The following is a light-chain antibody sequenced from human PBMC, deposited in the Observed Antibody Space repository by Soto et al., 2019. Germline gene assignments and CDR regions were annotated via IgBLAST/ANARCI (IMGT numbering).Light chain of an antibody. CDR2: DVS. J-gene: IGLJ1*01. Sequence: QSALTQPASVSGSPGQSITISCTGTNSDVGGYNFVSWYQQHPGKAPKLMIYDVSNRPSGVSNRFSVSKSGNTASLNISGLQAEDEADYYCSSYTSSSIPYVFGIGTKLTVL. CDR1: NSDVGGYNF. CDR3: SSYTSSSIPYV. V-gene: IGLV2-14*01.